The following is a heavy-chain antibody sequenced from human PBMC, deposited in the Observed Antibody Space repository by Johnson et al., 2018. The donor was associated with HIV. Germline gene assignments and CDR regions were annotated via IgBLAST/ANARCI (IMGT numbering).Heavy chain of an antibody. CDR3: TGEDGLGESALVFDM. J-gene: IGHJ3*02. D-gene: IGHD3-16*02. CDR1: RFTFSSYG. Sequence: QVQLVEPGGGVVQPGGSLRLSCSASRFTFSSYGMHWVRQAPGQRLEWVAVIQSDETTKYYADSVKGRFTISRDNSKKTLYLQMNSLSAEDTAVYYCTGEDGLGESALVFDMWGQGTMVTVSS. V-gene: IGHV3-30*02. CDR2: IQSDETTK.